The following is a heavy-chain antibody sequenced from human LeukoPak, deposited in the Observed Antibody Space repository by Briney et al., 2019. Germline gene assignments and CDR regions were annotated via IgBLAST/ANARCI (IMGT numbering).Heavy chain of an antibody. D-gene: IGHD1-26*01. CDR1: GFTVSTNY. Sequence: PGGSLRLSCAASGFTVSTNYMSWVRQAPGKGLEWVSVIYSGGSTYYADSVKGRFTISRDNSKNTLYLQMNSLRAQDTAVYYCARGRGSYYFDYWGQGTLVTVSS. CDR2: IYSGGST. CDR3: ARGRGSYYFDY. V-gene: IGHV3-53*01. J-gene: IGHJ4*02.